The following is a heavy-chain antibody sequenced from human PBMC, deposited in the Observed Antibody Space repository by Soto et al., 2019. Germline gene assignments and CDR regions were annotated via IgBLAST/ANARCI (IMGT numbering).Heavy chain of an antibody. CDR3: ARAMRLRWTNYYYYNMDV. V-gene: IGHV4-4*02. CDR1: GGSISSSNW. J-gene: IGHJ6*03. D-gene: IGHD4-17*01. CDR2: IYHSGST. Sequence: SETLSLTCAVSGGSISSSNWWSWVRQPPGKGLEWIGEIYHSGSTNYNPSLKSRVTISVDTSKNQFSLKLSSVTAADTAVYYCARAMRLRWTNYYYYNMDVWGKGTTVTVSS.